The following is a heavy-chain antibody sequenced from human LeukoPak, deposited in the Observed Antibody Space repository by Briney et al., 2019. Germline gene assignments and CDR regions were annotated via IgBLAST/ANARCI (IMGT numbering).Heavy chain of an antibody. CDR1: GYTFTSYD. CDR3: ARVYDSSGHYPIDY. CDR2: MNPNSDNT. D-gene: IGHD3-22*01. J-gene: IGHJ4*02. V-gene: IGHV1-8*01. Sequence: GASVKVSCKASGYTFTSYDINWVRQATGQGLEWMGWMNPNSDNTGYARKFQGRVTITRNTSISTAYMELSSPRSEDTAVYYCARVYDSSGHYPIDYWGQGTLVTVSS.